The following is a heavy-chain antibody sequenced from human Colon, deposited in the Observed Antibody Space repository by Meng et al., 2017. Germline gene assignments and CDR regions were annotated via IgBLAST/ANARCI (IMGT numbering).Heavy chain of an antibody. CDR3: ARDWGDVRGGFDF. D-gene: IGHD3-10*02. Sequence: QVQLPQSGPGLVKPSQTLSLTGAISGDSVSSNSAAWNWIRQSPSRGLEWLGRTYYRSKYYNDYALSVKSRITINPDTSKNQFSLQLNSVTPEDTAIYYCARDWGDVRGGFDFWGQGTLVTVSS. CDR1: GDSVSSNSAA. J-gene: IGHJ4*02. V-gene: IGHV6-1*01. CDR2: TYYRSKYYN.